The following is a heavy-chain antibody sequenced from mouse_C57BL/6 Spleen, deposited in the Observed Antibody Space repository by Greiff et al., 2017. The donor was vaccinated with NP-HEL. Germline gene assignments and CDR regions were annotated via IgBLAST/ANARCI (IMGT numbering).Heavy chain of an antibody. CDR3: ARLNGYYSYAMDY. Sequence: EVKLMESGGGLVQPGGSLKLSCAASGFTFSDYYMYWVRQTPEKRLEWVAYISNGGGSTYYPDTVKGRFTISRDNAKNTLYLQMSRLKSEDTAMYYCARLNGYYSYAMDYWGQGTSVTVSS. V-gene: IGHV5-12*01. CDR1: GFTFSDYY. CDR2: ISNGGGST. D-gene: IGHD2-3*01. J-gene: IGHJ4*01.